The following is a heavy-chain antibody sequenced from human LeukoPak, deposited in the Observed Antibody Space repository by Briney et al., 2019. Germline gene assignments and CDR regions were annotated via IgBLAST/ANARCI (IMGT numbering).Heavy chain of an antibody. CDR2: INPNSGAT. Sequence: ASVKVSCKASGYTFTDYHMHWVRQAPGQRLEWMGWINPNSGATKYAQKFQGRVTMTRDTSISTAYMELSRLTSDDTAVYYCARGEYVISGYRNDAFDIWGQGTVVTVSS. D-gene: IGHD3-22*01. J-gene: IGHJ3*02. CDR1: GYTFTDYH. CDR3: ARGEYVISGYRNDAFDI. V-gene: IGHV1-2*02.